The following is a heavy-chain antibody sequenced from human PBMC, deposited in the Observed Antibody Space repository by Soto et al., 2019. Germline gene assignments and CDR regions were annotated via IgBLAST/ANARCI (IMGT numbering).Heavy chain of an antibody. Sequence: QVQLVQSGAEVKKPGSSVKVSCKASGGTFSSYAISWVRQAPGQGLEWMGGIIPIFGTANYAQKFQGRVTITADEATSTAYMERSSLRSEDTAVYYCARLPYCSSTSCHETTFDPWGPGTLVTVSS. CDR1: GGTFSSYA. CDR2: IIPIFGTA. J-gene: IGHJ5*02. D-gene: IGHD2-2*01. V-gene: IGHV1-69*01. CDR3: ARLPYCSSTSCHETTFDP.